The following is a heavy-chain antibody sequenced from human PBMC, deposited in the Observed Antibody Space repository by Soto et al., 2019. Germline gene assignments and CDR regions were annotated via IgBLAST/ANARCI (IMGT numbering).Heavy chain of an antibody. V-gene: IGHV4-59*01. CDR2: IYYSGST. D-gene: IGHD3-10*01. Sequence: SETLSLTWTVSGGSIGGYDWSWIRQPPGKGLEWIGYIYYSGSTNYNPSLKSRVTISVDTSKNQFSLKLSSVTAADTAVYYCARVWGGAFDIWGQGTMVTV. CDR3: ARVWGGAFDI. CDR1: GGSIGGYD. J-gene: IGHJ3*02.